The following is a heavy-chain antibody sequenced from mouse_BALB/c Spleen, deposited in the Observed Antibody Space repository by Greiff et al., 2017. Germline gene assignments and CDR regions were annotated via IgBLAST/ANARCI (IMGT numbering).Heavy chain of an antibody. J-gene: IGHJ4*01. CDR3: ARSRPAMDY. Sequence: EVKLMESGGGLVQPGGSRKLSCAASGFTFSSFGMHWVRQAPEKGLEWVAYISSGSSTIYYADTVKGRFTISRDNPKNTLFLQMTSLRSEDTAMYYCARSRPAMDYWGQGTSVTVSS. V-gene: IGHV5-17*02. CDR2: ISSGSSTI. CDR1: GFTFSSFG.